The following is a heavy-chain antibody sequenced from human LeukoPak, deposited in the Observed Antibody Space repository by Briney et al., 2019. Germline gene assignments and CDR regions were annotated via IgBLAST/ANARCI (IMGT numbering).Heavy chain of an antibody. CDR1: GYTFSGTGWY. D-gene: IGHD3-10*01. J-gene: IGHJ4*02. CDR3: ARDGPAQMVDFDY. CDR2: IYPYTGAT. V-gene: IGHV1-2*02. Sequence: ASAKVSCKASGYTFSGTGWYLYWLRQAPGQGLECMGWIYPYTGATHYAQKFQGRVAMTRDTSISTAYMELSRLRPDDTAVYYCARDGPAQMVDFDYWGQGTLVTVSS.